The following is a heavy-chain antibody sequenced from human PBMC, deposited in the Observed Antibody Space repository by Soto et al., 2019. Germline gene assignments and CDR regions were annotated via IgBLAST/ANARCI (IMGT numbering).Heavy chain of an antibody. J-gene: IGHJ5*02. CDR3: ARGVDIVATMSWFDP. V-gene: IGHV1-69*13. CDR2: IIPIFGTA. CDR1: GGTFSRYA. D-gene: IGHD5-12*01. Sequence: PVKVSRKASGGTFSRYAISWVRQAPGQGLEWMGGIIPIFGTANYAQKFQGRVTITADESTSTAYMELSSLRSEDTAVYYCARGVDIVATMSWFDPSGEPTLVTVSS.